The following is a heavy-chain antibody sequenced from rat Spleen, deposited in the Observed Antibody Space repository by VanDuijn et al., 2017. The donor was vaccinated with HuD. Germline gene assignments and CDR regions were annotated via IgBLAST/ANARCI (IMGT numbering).Heavy chain of an antibody. V-gene: IGHV5-31*01. D-gene: IGHD1-2*01. J-gene: IGHJ2*01. CDR3: TKEGEITIAAIAPYYFDY. CDR1: GFTFNNYW. Sequence: EVQLVESGGGLVQPGRSLKLSCVASGFTFNNYWMTWIRQAPGKGLEWVASITNTGGSTYYPDSVKGRFTISRANAKSTLYLQMNSLRSEDTATYYWTKEGEITIAAIAPYYFDYWGQGVMVTVSS. CDR2: ITNTGGST.